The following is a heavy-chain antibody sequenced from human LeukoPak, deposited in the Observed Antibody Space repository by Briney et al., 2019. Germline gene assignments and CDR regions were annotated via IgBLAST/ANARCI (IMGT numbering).Heavy chain of an antibody. CDR3: ARGRGSSARLGYYYYYIDV. V-gene: IGHV7-4-1*02. CDR2: INTNTGNP. CDR1: GYTFTSYG. J-gene: IGHJ6*03. Sequence: ASVKVSCNASGYTFTSYGIHWVRQAPGQGLEWMGWINTNTGNPTYAQGFTGRFVFSLETSVSTSYLQISSLKAEDTAVYYCARGRGSSARLGYYYYYIDVWGKGTTVTVSS. D-gene: IGHD1-26*01.